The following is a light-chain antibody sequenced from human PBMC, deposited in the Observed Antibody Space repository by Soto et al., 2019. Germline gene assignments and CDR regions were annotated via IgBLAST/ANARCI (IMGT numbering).Light chain of an antibody. CDR3: QQYNGAPRT. Sequence: EIVLTQSPGTLSFSPGERATLPCRASQSVSSSNLAWYQQKPGQAPRPLIYDASSRATGIPDRFSGSGAGTDFTLTITSLQHEDFAAYYCQQYNGAPRTFGQGTKVDI. CDR1: QSVSSSN. CDR2: DAS. J-gene: IGKJ1*01. V-gene: IGKV3-20*01.